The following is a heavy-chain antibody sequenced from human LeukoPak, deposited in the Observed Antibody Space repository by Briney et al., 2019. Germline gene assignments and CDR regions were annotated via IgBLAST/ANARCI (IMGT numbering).Heavy chain of an antibody. CDR2: INPNSGGT. CDR1: GYTFTGYY. V-gene: IGHV1-2*02. D-gene: IGHD3-10*01. Sequence: ASVKVSCKASGYTFTGYYMHWVRQAPGQGLGGMGWINPNSGGTNYAQKFQGRVTMTRDTSISTAYMELSRLRSDDTAVYYCAREGDGSGNNFDYWGQGTLVTVSS. J-gene: IGHJ4*02. CDR3: AREGDGSGNNFDY.